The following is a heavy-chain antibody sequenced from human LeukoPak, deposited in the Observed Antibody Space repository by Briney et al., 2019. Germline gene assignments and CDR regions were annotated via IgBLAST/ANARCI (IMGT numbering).Heavy chain of an antibody. CDR2: IEEDGSKK. V-gene: IGHV3-7*01. J-gene: IGHJ4*02. CDR3: ARDAPFDY. Sequence: GGPLRLSCAASRFTFRRYWMTWVRQTPGKGLEWVATIEEDGSKKYYVDSVKGRFTISRDNADNSLYLQMNSLRAEDTALYYCARDAPFDYWGQGTLVTVSS. CDR1: RFTFRRYW.